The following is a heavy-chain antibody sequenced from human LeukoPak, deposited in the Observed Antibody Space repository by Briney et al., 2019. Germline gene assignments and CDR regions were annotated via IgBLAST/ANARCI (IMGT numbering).Heavy chain of an antibody. CDR1: GYTFTSYG. CDR2: ISAYNGNT. Sequence: ASVKVSCKASGYTFTSYGISWVRQAPGQGLEWMGWISAYNGNTNYAQKLQGRVTMTTDTSTTTAYMELRGLRSDDTAMYYCARNKRAAASYYFDYWGQGTLSPSPQ. V-gene: IGHV1-18*01. D-gene: IGHD6-13*01. CDR3: ARNKRAAASYYFDY. J-gene: IGHJ4*02.